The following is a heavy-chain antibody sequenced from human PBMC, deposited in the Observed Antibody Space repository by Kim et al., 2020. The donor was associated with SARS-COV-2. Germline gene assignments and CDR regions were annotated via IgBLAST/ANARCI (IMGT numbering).Heavy chain of an antibody. CDR3: ARVLIVGATTLGAFDI. V-gene: IGHV3-30*04. CDR2: ISYDGSNK. D-gene: IGHD1-26*01. CDR1: GFTFSSYA. Sequence: GGSLRLSCAASGFTFSSYAMHWVRQAPGKELEWVAVISYDGSNKYYADSVKGRFTISRDNSKNTLYLQMNSLRAEDTAVYYCARVLIVGATTLGAFDIWGQGTMVTVSS. J-gene: IGHJ3*02.